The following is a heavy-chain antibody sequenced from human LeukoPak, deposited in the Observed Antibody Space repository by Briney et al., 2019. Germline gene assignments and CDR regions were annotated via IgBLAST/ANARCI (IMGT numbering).Heavy chain of an antibody. CDR2: IYTSGST. V-gene: IGHV4-4*07. CDR1: GGSISSYY. J-gene: IGHJ5*02. Sequence: TSETLSLTCTVSGGSISSYYWSWIRQPAGKGLEWIGRIYTSGSTNYNPSLKSRVTMSVDTSKNQFSLKLSSVTAADTAVYYCARAHSSSWYGNWFDPWGQGTLVTVSS. CDR3: ARAHSSSWYGNWFDP. D-gene: IGHD6-13*01.